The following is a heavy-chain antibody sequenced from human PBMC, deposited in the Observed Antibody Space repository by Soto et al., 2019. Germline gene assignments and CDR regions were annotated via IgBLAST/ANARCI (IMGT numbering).Heavy chain of an antibody. CDR3: ARDSAGDTPDKFDCSGGSCYRHFDY. CDR2: IVVDSGNT. J-gene: IGHJ4*02. CDR1: GFTFTSSA. D-gene: IGHD2-15*01. Sequence: ASVKVSCKASGFTFTSSAMRWVRQARGQRLEWIGWIVVDSGNTNYAQKLQGRVTMTTDTSTSTACMELRSLRSDDTAVYYCARDSAGDTPDKFDCSGGSCYRHFDYWGQGTLVTVSS. V-gene: IGHV1-58*02.